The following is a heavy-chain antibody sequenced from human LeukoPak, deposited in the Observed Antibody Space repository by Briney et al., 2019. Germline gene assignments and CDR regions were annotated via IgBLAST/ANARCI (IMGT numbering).Heavy chain of an antibody. CDR1: GYTFTGYY. CDR2: INPNSGGT. J-gene: IGHJ4*02. Sequence: ASVKVSRKASGYTFTGYYMHWVRQAPGQGLEWMGWINPNSGGTNYAQKFQGRVTMTRDTSISTAYMELSRLRSDDTAVYYCAPAGSTVGAFDYWGQGTLVTVSS. V-gene: IGHV1-2*02. D-gene: IGHD1-26*01. CDR3: APAGSTVGAFDY.